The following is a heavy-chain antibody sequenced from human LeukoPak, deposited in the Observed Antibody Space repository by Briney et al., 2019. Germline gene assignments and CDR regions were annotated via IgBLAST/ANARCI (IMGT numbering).Heavy chain of an antibody. CDR1: GGTFSSYA. D-gene: IGHD1-26*01. J-gene: IGHJ4*02. CDR2: IIPILGIA. Sequence: GSSVKVSCKASGGTFSSYAISWVRQAPGQGLEWMGRIIPILGIANYAQKFQGRVTITADKSTSTAYMELRSLRSDDTAVYYCARYGIVDNDYWGQGTLVTVSS. V-gene: IGHV1-69*04. CDR3: ARYGIVDNDY.